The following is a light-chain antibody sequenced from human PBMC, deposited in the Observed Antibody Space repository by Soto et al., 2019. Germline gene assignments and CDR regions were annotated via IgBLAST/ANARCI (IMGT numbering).Light chain of an antibody. CDR3: QRYGSSSIT. CDR2: GAS. V-gene: IGKV3-20*01. Sequence: EIVFTQSPVTLSWSPGERATLSFRASQSVSSSYLAWYHQKPGQAPRLLIYGASSRATGSPERFSGSGSGTDFTLTISSMEPEDFAVNFCQRYGSSSITFGQGTRLEIK. CDR1: QSVSSSY. J-gene: IGKJ5*01.